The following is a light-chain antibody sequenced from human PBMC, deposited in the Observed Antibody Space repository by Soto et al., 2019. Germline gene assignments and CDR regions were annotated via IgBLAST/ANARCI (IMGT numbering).Light chain of an antibody. J-gene: IGKJ1*01. CDR2: DAS. CDR3: QLCDTYWA. CDR1: RNSERW. V-gene: IGKV1-5*01. Sequence: DIPMTQSPSTLSASLGDRVTITCRASRNSERWLAWYQQKPGKAPRRLIYDASTLETGVPSRFSGGGPGKEVALTISRLQPDDNATYYCQLCDTYWAFGQGTKVEVE.